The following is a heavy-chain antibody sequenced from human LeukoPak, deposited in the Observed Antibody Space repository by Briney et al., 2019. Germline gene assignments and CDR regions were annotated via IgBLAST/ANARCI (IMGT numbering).Heavy chain of an antibody. J-gene: IGHJ4*02. CDR2: IIPILCIS. V-gene: IGHV1-69*04. CDR1: GGTFNRYT. D-gene: IGHD2-15*01. CDR3: FRDPSAFGGSLDY. Sequence: ASVKVSCKASGGTFNRYTNSWVRQAPGPRREGMGRIIPILCISNYAQKFQGRVTITADKSTSTAQIELSTLRSEHPAVYCCFRDPSAFGGSLDYWGQGTLVTVFS.